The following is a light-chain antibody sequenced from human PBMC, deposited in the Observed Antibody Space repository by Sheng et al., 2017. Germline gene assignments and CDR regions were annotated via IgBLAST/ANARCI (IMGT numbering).Light chain of an antibody. CDR2: GAS. CDR3: QQYGTSPKLT. CDR1: QNVFSN. V-gene: IGKV3-15*01. Sequence: ETVMTQSPATLSVSPGERATLSCRASQNVFSNLAWYQQKPGQAPRLLIYGASTRATGIPARFSGSGSGTEFTLTISSLQSEDFAVYYCQQYGTSPKLTFGGGTKVEIK. J-gene: IGKJ4*01.